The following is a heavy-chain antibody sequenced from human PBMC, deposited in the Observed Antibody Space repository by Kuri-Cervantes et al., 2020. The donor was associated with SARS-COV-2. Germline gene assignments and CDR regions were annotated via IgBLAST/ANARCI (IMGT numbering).Heavy chain of an antibody. J-gene: IGHJ4*02. CDR3: ARDLRLGKSLDY. CDR1: GFTFSSYW. D-gene: IGHD7-27*01. V-gene: IGHV3-30-3*01. Sequence: GGSLRLSCAASGFTFSSYWMSWVRQAPGKGLEWVAVISYDGSNKYYADSVKGRFTISRDNSKNTLYLQMNSLRAEDTAVYYCARDLRLGKSLDYWGQGTLVTVSS. CDR2: ISYDGSNK.